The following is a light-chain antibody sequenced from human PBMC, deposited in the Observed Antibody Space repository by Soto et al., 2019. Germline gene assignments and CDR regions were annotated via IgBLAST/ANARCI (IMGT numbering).Light chain of an antibody. Sequence: QSALTQPASVSGSPGQSITISCTGTSSVVGSYNLVSWYQQHPGKAPKLMVYEGTKRPSGVSNRFSGSKSGNTASLTISGLQAEDEADYYCCSYAGSSTGVFGGGTKVTVL. CDR2: EGT. V-gene: IGLV2-23*01. J-gene: IGLJ3*02. CDR1: SSVVGSYNL. CDR3: CSYAGSSTGV.